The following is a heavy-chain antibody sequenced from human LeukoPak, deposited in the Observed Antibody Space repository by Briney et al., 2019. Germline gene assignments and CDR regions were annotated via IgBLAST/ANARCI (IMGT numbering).Heavy chain of an antibody. J-gene: IGHJ4*02. D-gene: IGHD1-26*01. CDR3: ARDRLTSGSYFFDY. Sequence: GGSLRLSCAASAFTFSDYSMNWVRQAPGKGLEWISYISGRSSTIYYADSVRGRFTISRDNAKNSMYLQMNSLRAEDTAVYYCARDRLTSGSYFFDYWGQGTLATVSS. CDR2: ISGRSSTI. V-gene: IGHV3-48*01. CDR1: AFTFSDYS.